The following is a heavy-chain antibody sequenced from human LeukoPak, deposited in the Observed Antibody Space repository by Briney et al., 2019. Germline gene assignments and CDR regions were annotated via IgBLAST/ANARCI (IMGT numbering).Heavy chain of an antibody. CDR1: GGTFSSSA. CDR2: IIPVFGTT. J-gene: IGHJ4*02. CDR3: ARGPSDYYQSARNRFFDY. Sequence: SVKVSCKASGGTFSSSAINWVRQAPGQGLEWMGGIIPVFGTTNYAQKFQGRLTVTADESATTAYMELSSLKSEDTAIYYCARGPSDYYQSARNRFFDYWGQGTLVTVSS. D-gene: IGHD3-10*01. V-gene: IGHV1-69*13.